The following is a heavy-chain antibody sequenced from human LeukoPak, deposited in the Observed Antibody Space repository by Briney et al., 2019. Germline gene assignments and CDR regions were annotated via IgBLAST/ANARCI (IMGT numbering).Heavy chain of an antibody. Sequence: PSETLSLTCTVSGGSISSSSYYWGWIRQPPGKGLEWIGSIYYSGSTYYNPSLKSRVTISVDTSKNQFSLKLSSVTAADTAVYYCASTVLGMVRGVTQFDYWGQGTLVTVSS. J-gene: IGHJ4*02. D-gene: IGHD3-10*01. CDR3: ASTVLGMVRGVTQFDY. CDR2: IYYSGST. CDR1: GGSISSSSYY. V-gene: IGHV4-39*07.